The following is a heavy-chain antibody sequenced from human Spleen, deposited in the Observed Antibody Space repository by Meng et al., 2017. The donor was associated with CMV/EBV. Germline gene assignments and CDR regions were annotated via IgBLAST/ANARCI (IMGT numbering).Heavy chain of an antibody. D-gene: IGHD3-3*01. Sequence: SVKVSCKASGGTFSNYAISWVRQAPGQGLEWMGGIIPILGITNYAQNFQARVTITADKSTSTAYMEPSSLRSDDTAVYYCARDTQNHDFWSGNWFDPWGQGTLVTVSS. V-gene: IGHV1-69*10. CDR2: IIPILGIT. J-gene: IGHJ5*02. CDR3: ARDTQNHDFWSGNWFDP. CDR1: GGTFSNYA.